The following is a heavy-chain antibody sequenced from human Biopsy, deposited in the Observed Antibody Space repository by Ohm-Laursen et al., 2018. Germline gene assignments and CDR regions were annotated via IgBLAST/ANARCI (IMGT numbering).Heavy chain of an antibody. V-gene: IGHV4-39*07. Sequence: PSDTLSLTCTVSGGSVSSNVHYWAWIRQPPGKGLECIGTVFHSGITFYNPSLKSRVTMSVDTSQNQFSLNLNSVTAADTAVYYCARDFRAGSGFLRSNNHYCGMDVWGPGTRVTVSS. J-gene: IGHJ6*02. D-gene: IGHD5-24*01. CDR1: GGSVSSNVHY. CDR3: ARDFRAGSGFLRSNNHYCGMDV. CDR2: VFHSGIT.